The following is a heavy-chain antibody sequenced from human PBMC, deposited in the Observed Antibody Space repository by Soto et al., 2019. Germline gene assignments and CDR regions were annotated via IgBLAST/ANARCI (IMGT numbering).Heavy chain of an antibody. CDR3: AKSGLIAAAGTDY. CDR1: GFIFSSYS. D-gene: IGHD6-13*01. CDR2: ISSGSSYI. V-gene: IGHV3-21*04. Sequence: GGSLRLSCAASGFIFSSYSMNWVRQAPGKGLEWVSSISSGSSYIYYADSVKGRFTISRDNAKNTLYLQMNSLRAEDTAVYYCAKSGLIAAAGTDYWGQGTLVTVSS. J-gene: IGHJ4*02.